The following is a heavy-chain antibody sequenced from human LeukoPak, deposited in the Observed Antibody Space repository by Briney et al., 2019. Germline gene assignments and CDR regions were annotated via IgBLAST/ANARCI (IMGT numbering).Heavy chain of an antibody. CDR1: GGSISSGGYY. Sequence: SETLSLTCTVSGGSISSGGYYWSWIRQHPGKGLEWIGYIYYSGSTYYNPSLKSRVTISVDTSKNQFSLKLSSVTAADTAVYYCARGAAACAPFDYWGQGTLVTVSS. J-gene: IGHJ4*02. CDR2: IYYSGST. D-gene: IGHD2-2*01. CDR3: ARGAAACAPFDY. V-gene: IGHV4-31*03.